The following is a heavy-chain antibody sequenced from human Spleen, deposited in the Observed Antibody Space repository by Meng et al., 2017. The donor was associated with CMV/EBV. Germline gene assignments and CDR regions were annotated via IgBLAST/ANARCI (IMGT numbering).Heavy chain of an antibody. CDR2: ISGSGGST. Sequence: GESLKISCAASGFTVSSNYMTWVRQAPGKGLEWVSAISGSGGSTSYAQKFQGRVTMTRDTSTSTVYMELSSLRSEDTAVYYCAIPYWADTFDIWGQGTMVTVSS. CDR1: GFTVSSNY. D-gene: IGHD2-15*01. CDR3: AIPYWADTFDI. V-gene: IGHV1-46*01. J-gene: IGHJ3*02.